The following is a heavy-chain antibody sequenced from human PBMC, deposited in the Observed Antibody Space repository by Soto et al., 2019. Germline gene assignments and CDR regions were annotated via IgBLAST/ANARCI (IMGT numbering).Heavy chain of an antibody. CDR2: IYSSGST. Sequence: SETLSLTCTVTGGAISGYYWTWIRQSDGEGLEWIGRIYSSGSTNYNPSLKSRVTISLDTSMNYFSLRLSSVTAADTAVYYCARGQRFSDWFDPWGQGTLVTSPQ. V-gene: IGHV4-4*07. CDR3: ARGQRFSDWFDP. CDR1: GGAISGYY. D-gene: IGHD3-3*01. J-gene: IGHJ5*02.